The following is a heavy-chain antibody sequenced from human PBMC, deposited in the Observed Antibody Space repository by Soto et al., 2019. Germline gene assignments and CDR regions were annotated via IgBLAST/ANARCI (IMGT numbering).Heavy chain of an antibody. Sequence: PSETLSLTCTVSGGSISSSSYYWGWIRQPPGKGLEWIGSIYYSGSTYYNLSLKSRVTISVDTSKNQFSLKLSSVTAADTAVYYCASPMVRGVILGSYYYMDVWGKGTTVTVSS. J-gene: IGHJ6*03. D-gene: IGHD3-10*01. CDR2: IYYSGST. CDR1: GGSISSSSYY. CDR3: ASPMVRGVILGSYYYMDV. V-gene: IGHV4-39*01.